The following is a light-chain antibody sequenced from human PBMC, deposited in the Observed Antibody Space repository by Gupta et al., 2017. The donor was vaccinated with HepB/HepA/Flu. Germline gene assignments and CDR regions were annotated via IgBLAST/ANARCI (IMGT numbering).Light chain of an antibody. CDR2: DNN. CDR1: SSNIGAHYD. Sequence: QSGLTQPPSVSGAPGQRVTISCTGSSSNIGAHYDAHWYQQLPKTAPKLLIYDNNRRPSGVPYRFSGSTSGTSASLAITGLQTEDAADYYCQSFDTSLSSVVFGGGTKLTVL. J-gene: IGLJ2*01. V-gene: IGLV1-40*01. CDR3: QSFDTSLSSVV.